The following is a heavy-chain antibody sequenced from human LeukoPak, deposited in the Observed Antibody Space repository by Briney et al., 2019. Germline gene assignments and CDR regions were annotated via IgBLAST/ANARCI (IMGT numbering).Heavy chain of an antibody. CDR3: ARDPPYYYDY. Sequence: ASVKVSCKAFGYSFTNYAIHWVRQVPGQRLEWMGWISAGTGVTNYSQKFQGRVTVTRDTSASTSYMELSSLTSEDTAVFYCARDPPYYYDYWGQGTLVTVSS. J-gene: IGHJ4*02. CDR1: GYSFTNYA. V-gene: IGHV1-3*01. CDR2: ISAGTGVT.